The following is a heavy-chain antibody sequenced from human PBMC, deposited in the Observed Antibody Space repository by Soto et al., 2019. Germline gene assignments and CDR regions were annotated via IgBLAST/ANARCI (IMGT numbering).Heavy chain of an antibody. D-gene: IGHD2-2*01. J-gene: IGHJ4*02. CDR2: IYWNDDK. Sequence: SGPTLVNPTQTLTLTCTFSGFSLSTSGVGVGWIRQPPGKALEWLALIYWNDDKRYSPSLKSRLTITKDTSKNQVVLTMTNMEPVNTPTYYCAHTYCSSTSCPVDYGGQGTLVTVSS. CDR3: AHTYCSSTSCPVDY. CDR1: GFSLSTSGVG. V-gene: IGHV2-5*01.